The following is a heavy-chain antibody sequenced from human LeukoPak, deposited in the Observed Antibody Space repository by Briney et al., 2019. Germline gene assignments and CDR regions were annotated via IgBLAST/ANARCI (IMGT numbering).Heavy chain of an antibody. D-gene: IGHD5-24*01. CDR2: IKQDGSEK. CDR1: GFTFSSYW. CDR3: ARDRDGYNSRYRYYYYGMDV. Sequence: GGSLRLSCAASGFTFSSYWMSWVRQAPGKGLEWVANIKQDGSEKYYVDSVKGRFTISRDNAKNSLYLQMNSLRAEDTAVYYCARDRDGYNSRYRYYYYGMDVWGQGTTVTVSS. J-gene: IGHJ6*02. V-gene: IGHV3-7*01.